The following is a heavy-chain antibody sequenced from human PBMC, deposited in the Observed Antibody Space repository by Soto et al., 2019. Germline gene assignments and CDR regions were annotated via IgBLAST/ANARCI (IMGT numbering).Heavy chain of an antibody. V-gene: IGHV3-30-3*01. D-gene: IGHD3-22*01. CDR2: ISYDGSNK. J-gene: IGHJ4*02. CDR3: ARDGVVYDSSGYPDY. CDR1: GFTFSAYW. Sequence: PGVSLRLSCAASGFTFSAYWMHWVRQAPGKGLEWVAVISYDGSNKYYADSVKGRFTISRDNSKNTLYLQMNSLRAEDTAVYYCARDGVVYDSSGYPDYWGQGTLVTVSS.